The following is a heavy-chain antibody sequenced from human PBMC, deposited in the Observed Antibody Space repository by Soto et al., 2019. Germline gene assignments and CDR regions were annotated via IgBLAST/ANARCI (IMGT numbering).Heavy chain of an antibody. Sequence: EVQLVESGGGLVQPGGSLRLSCAASGFTFSGYWVHWVRQAPGKGLVWVSRINGDGSTTRNADSVKGRFTISRDNAENTLYLQMNSLSAEDTAVYYCLRVKETSCWGAFDSWGQGTLVTVSS. CDR1: GFTFSGYW. V-gene: IGHV3-74*01. CDR3: LRVKETSCWGAFDS. D-gene: IGHD2-2*01. J-gene: IGHJ4*02. CDR2: INGDGSTT.